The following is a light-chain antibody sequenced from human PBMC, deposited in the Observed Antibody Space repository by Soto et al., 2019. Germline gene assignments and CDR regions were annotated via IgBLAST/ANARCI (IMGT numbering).Light chain of an antibody. CDR1: SSDVGAYNY. V-gene: IGLV2-14*01. CDR2: EAS. CDR3: TSYSSSTFCV. J-gene: IGLJ1*01. Sequence: QSVLTQPASVSGSPGQSITISCTGTSSDVGAYNYVSWYQQHPGKAPKLMIYEASNRPSGVSHRFSGSKSGNTASLTIPGLQDEDEADYYCTSYSSSTFCVFGTGTKVTVL.